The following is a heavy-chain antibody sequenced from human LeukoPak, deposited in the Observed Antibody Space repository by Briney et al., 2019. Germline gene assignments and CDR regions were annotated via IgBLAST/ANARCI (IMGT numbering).Heavy chain of an antibody. V-gene: IGHV4-59*08. D-gene: IGHD3-22*01. Sequence: SETLSLTCTVSGGSISNYYWSWIPQPPGKGLEWIGDINYSGSTNYNPSLKSRVTISIDTSKNQFSLKLSSVTAADTAVYYCARLDWYYYDSSGYWDDWGQGTLVTVSS. CDR2: INYSGST. J-gene: IGHJ4*02. CDR1: GGSISNYY. CDR3: ARLDWYYYDSSGYWDD.